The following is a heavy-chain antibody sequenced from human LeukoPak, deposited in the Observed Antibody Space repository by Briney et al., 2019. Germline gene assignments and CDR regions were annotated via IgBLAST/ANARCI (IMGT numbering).Heavy chain of an antibody. CDR3: ARGAYIPDKFPLHY. J-gene: IGHJ4*02. CDR1: GYTFTNYY. CDR2: MNPNSGAT. Sequence: ASVMVSCKASGYTFTNYYLHWVRQAPGQGLEWMGWMNPNSGATEYQQNFQGRVTMTRGTSISTAYMELSSLRSDDAAVYYCARGAYIPDKFPLHYWGQGTLVTVSS. V-gene: IGHV1-2*02. D-gene: IGHD2-21*01.